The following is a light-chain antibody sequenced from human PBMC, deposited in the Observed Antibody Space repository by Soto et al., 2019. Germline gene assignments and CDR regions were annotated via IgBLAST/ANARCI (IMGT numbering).Light chain of an antibody. Sequence: EIVMTQSPATLSVSPGERAILSCRASQSVSTNFAWYQQKPGQAPRLLIYGASTRATGIPARFSGWGSGTECTLNISSLQSEDFALYYCQQYNTWPPFTFGPGTTVDIK. CDR2: GAS. V-gene: IGKV3-15*01. J-gene: IGKJ3*01. CDR3: QQYNTWPPFT. CDR1: QSVSTN.